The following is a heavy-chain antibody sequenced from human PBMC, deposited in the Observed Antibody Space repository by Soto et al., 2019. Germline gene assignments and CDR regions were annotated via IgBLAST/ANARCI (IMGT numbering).Heavy chain of an antibody. CDR2: IYPGDSDT. V-gene: IGHV5-51*01. CDR3: ARHEQVGTDFYYYGLDV. Sequence: ESLKISFKCSGYSWTSYWIGLVRQIPGKGLEWMGIIYPGDSDTRYSPSFQGQVTISADKSISTAYLQWSSLKASDTAMYYCARHEQVGTDFYYYGLDVWGQGTTVTVSS. CDR1: GYSWTSYW. J-gene: IGHJ6*02. D-gene: IGHD2-2*01.